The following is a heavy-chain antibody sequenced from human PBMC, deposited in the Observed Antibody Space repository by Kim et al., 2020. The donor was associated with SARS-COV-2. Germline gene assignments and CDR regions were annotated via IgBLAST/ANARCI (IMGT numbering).Heavy chain of an antibody. V-gene: IGHV3-53*01. CDR2: IYSGGST. J-gene: IGHJ6*02. D-gene: IGHD3-10*01. CDR3: ARGAYDYGSGSPMWLPSYYYYYGMDV. Sequence: GGSLRRSCAASGFTVSSNYMSWVRQAPGKGLEWVSVIYSGGSTYYADSVKGRFTISRDNSKNTLYLQMNSLRAEDTAVYYCARGAYDYGSGSPMWLPSYYYYYGMDVWGQGTTVTVSS. CDR1: GFTVSSNY.